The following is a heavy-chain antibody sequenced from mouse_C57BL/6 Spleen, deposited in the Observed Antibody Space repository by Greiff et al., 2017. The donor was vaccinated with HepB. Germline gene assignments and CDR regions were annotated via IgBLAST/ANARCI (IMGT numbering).Heavy chain of an antibody. CDR1: GYTFTSYW. D-gene: IGHD1-1*01. CDR3: ARGFTTVVATYDFDY. V-gene: IGHV1-72*01. Sequence: VKLQQPGAELVKPGASVKLSCKASGYTFTSYWMHWVKQRPGRGLEWIGRIDPNSGGTKYNEKFKSKATLTVDKPSSTAYMQLSSLTSEDSAVYYCARGFTTVVATYDFDYWGQGTTLTVSS. J-gene: IGHJ2*01. CDR2: IDPNSGGT.